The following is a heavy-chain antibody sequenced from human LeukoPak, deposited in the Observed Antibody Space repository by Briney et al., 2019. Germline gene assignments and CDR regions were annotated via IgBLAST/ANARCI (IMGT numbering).Heavy chain of an antibody. Sequence: SETLSLTCAVYGGSFSGFYWSWIRQPPGKGLEWIGEINHSGSTNYNPSLKSRVTISVDTSKNQFSLHLNSVTAADTAVYYCARRAYYDILTNYHFDSWGQGALVTVSS. D-gene: IGHD3-9*01. CDR3: ARRAYYDILTNYHFDS. J-gene: IGHJ4*02. CDR1: GGSFSGFY. CDR2: INHSGST. V-gene: IGHV4-34*01.